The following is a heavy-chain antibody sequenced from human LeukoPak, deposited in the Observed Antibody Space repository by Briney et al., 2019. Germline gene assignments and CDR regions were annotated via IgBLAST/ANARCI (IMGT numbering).Heavy chain of an antibody. J-gene: IGHJ4*02. CDR1: GGSISSYY. CDR2: IYYSGST. CDR3: ARGKGDY. V-gene: IGHV4-59*01. Sequence: SETLSLACTVSGGSISSYYWSWIRQPPGKGLEWIGYIYYSGSTNYNPSLKSRVTISVDTSKNQFSLKLSSVTAADTAVYYCARGKGDYWGQGTLVTVSS.